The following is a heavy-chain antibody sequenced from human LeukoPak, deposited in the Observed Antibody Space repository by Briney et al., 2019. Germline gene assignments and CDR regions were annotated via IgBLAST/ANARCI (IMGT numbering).Heavy chain of an antibody. CDR3: ARVLGIFSNGYSNYFDY. CDR2: IKQDGSEK. J-gene: IGHJ4*02. CDR1: GFTFSRYW. D-gene: IGHD5-18*01. Sequence: GGSLRLSCAASGFTFSRYWMSWVRQAPGKGLEWVANIKQDGSEKYYVDSVKGRFTISRDNAKNSLYLQMNSLRAEDTAVYYCARVLGIFSNGYSNYFDYWGQGTLVTVSS. V-gene: IGHV3-7*01.